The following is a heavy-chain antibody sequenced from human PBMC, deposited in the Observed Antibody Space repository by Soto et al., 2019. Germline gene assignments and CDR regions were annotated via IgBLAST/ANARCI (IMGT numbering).Heavy chain of an antibody. D-gene: IGHD6-19*01. J-gene: IGHJ4*02. CDR2: ISGSGGST. V-gene: IGHV3-23*01. CDR3: AKRAKAYSSGSPRGGDFDY. CDR1: GFTFSSYA. Sequence: EVQLLESGGGLVQPGGSLRLSCAASGFTFSSYAMSWVRQAPGKGLEWVSAISGSGGSTYYADSVKGRFTISRDNSKNTLYLQMNSLRAEDTAVYYCAKRAKAYSSGSPRGGDFDYWGQGTLVTVSS.